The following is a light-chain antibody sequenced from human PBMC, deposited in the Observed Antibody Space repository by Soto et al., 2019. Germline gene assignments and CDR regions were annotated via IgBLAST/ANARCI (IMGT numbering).Light chain of an antibody. CDR3: QQRSDRVT. CDR2: DAS. Sequence: EIVLTQSPATLALSPGERATLSCRASQSVRNYLAWYQQKPGRAPRLLIYDASNRATGIPARFSGSGSGTDFTLTISSLEPEDFAVYYCQQRSDRVTFGGGTKVEIK. V-gene: IGKV3-11*01. J-gene: IGKJ4*01. CDR1: QSVRNY.